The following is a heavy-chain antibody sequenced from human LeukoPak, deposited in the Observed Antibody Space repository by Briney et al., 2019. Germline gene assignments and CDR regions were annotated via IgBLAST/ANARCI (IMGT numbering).Heavy chain of an antibody. V-gene: IGHV1-24*01. J-gene: IGHJ4*02. CDR2: FDPEDGET. CDR1: GYTFTGYY. D-gene: IGHD3-22*01. CDR3: ATWRYDSSGYFPSFDY. Sequence: ASVKVSCKASGYTFTGYYMHWVRQAPGKGLEWMGGFDPEDGETIYAQKFQGRVTMTEDTSTDTAYMELSSLRSEDTAVYYCATWRYDSSGYFPSFDYWGQGTLVTVSS.